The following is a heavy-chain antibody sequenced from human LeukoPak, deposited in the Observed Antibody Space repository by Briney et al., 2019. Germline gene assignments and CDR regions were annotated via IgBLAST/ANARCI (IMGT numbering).Heavy chain of an antibody. V-gene: IGHV4-31*03. Sequence: SQTLSLTCTVFGGSISSGGYYWTWIRQHPGKGLEWIGYIYYSGSTYYNPSLKSRLTMSVDTSKNQFSLKLSSVTAADTGVYYCARGALKDIDHAFDIWGQGTMVTVSS. D-gene: IGHD2-15*01. J-gene: IGHJ3*02. CDR1: GGSISSGGYY. CDR2: IYYSGST. CDR3: ARGALKDIDHAFDI.